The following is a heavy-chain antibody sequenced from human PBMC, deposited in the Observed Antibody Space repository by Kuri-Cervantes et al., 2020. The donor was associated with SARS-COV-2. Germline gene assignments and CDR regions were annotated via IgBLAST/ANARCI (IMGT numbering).Heavy chain of an antibody. CDR2: INHSGST. D-gene: IGHD6-6*01. CDR3: AREVSSEQLVAFDY. Sequence: SETLSLTCAVYGGSFSGYYWSWIRQLPGKGLEWIGEINHSGSTNYNPSLKSRVTISVDTSKNQFSLKLSSVTAADTAVYYCAREVSSEQLVAFDYWGQGTLVTVSS. V-gene: IGHV4-34*01. J-gene: IGHJ4*02. CDR1: GGSFSGYY.